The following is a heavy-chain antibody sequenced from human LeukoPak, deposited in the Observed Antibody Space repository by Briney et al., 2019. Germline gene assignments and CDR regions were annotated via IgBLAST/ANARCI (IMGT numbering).Heavy chain of an antibody. J-gene: IGHJ4*02. Sequence: GGSLRLSCAASGFTFSSYSMNWVRQAPGKGLEWVSSISSSSSYIYYADSVKGRFTISRDNAKNSLYLQMNSLRAEDTAVYYCARGRAGYDSSGYYVGYWGQGTLVTVSS. V-gene: IGHV3-21*01. CDR3: ARGRAGYDSSGYYVGY. D-gene: IGHD3-22*01. CDR2: ISSSSSYI. CDR1: GFTFSSYS.